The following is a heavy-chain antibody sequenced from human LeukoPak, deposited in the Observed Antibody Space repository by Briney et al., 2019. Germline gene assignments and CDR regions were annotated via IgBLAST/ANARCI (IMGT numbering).Heavy chain of an antibody. CDR1: GFTFSSYA. Sequence: GGSLRLSCAASGFTFSSYAMHWVRQAPGKGLEWVAVISYDGSNKYYADSVKGRFTISRDNSKNTLYLQMNSLRAEDTAVYYCAKWNGSPTNWGQGTLVTVSS. CDR2: ISYDGSNK. J-gene: IGHJ4*02. V-gene: IGHV3-30-3*02. D-gene: IGHD1-26*01. CDR3: AKWNGSPTN.